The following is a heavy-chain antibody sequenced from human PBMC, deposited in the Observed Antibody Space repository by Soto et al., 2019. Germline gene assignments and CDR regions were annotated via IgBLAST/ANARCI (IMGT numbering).Heavy chain of an antibody. CDR2: ISGSGGST. J-gene: IGHJ4*02. CDR3: AKSQFPMIVVVIFDY. Sequence: LRLSCAASGFTFSSYAMSWVRHAPVNGLEWVSAISGSGGSTYYADSVKGRFTISRDNSKNTLYLQMNSLRAEDTAVYYCAKSQFPMIVVVIFDYWGQGTLVTVSS. D-gene: IGHD3-22*01. CDR1: GFTFSSYA. V-gene: IGHV3-23*01.